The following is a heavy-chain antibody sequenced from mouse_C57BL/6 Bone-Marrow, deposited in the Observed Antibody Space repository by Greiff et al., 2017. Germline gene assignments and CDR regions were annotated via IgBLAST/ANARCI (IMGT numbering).Heavy chain of an antibody. V-gene: IGHV1-81*01. J-gene: IGHJ3*01. D-gene: IGHD2-3*01. CDR2: IYPRSGNT. CDR1: GYTFTSYG. Sequence: QVQLQQSGAELARPGASVKLSCKASGYTFTSYGISWVKQRTGQGLEWIGEIYPRSGNTYYNEKFKGKATLTADKSSSTAYMELRSLTSEDSAVYFCARGSFYGGYYVPFAYWGQGTLVTVSA. CDR3: ARGSFYGGYYVPFAY.